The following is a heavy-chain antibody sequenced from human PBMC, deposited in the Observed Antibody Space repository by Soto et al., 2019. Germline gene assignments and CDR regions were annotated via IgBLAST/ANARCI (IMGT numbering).Heavy chain of an antibody. CDR1: GFTFDYYW. Sequence: GGSLRLSCAASGFTFDYYWMHWVRQTPGKGLVWVSRINSDGTDTVYVDSVKGRFTISRDNAKNTLFLQMNSLRAEDTAVYYCTRSITGYSYADTWVQGTLVTVSS. J-gene: IGHJ5*02. D-gene: IGHD5-18*01. V-gene: IGHV3-74*01. CDR2: INSDGTDT. CDR3: TRSITGYSYADT.